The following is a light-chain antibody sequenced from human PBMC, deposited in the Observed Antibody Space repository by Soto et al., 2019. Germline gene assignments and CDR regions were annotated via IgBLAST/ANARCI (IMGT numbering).Light chain of an antibody. J-gene: IGLJ3*02. CDR3: SSCAGSTNWV. CDR1: SSDLDCYNY. V-gene: IGLV2-8*01. Sequence: QSALTQPPSSSGSPGQSVTISCTGTSSDLDCYNYVSWYQQQPGKAPKLIIYEVSKRPSGVPDRFSGSKSGNAPSLTVSGLQADDEADYYCSSCAGSTNWVFGGGTQLTVL. CDR2: EVS.